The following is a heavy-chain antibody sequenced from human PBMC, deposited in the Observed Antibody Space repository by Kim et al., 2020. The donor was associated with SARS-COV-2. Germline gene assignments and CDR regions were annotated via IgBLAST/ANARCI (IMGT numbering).Heavy chain of an antibody. CDR3: TTAAAHGFDYYGMDV. J-gene: IGHJ6*02. D-gene: IGHD6-13*01. V-gene: IGHV3-15*01. Sequence: PVKGRIPISRDDSKNTLYLQMNSLKTEDTAVYYCTTAAAHGFDYYGMDVWGQGTTVTVSS.